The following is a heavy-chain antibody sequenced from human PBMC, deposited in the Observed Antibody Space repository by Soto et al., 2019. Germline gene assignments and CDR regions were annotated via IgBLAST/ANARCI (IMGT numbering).Heavy chain of an antibody. D-gene: IGHD1-26*01. V-gene: IGHV5-51*01. CDR1: GYTFTGYW. CDR3: ARRDYTGTYSGYFNY. J-gene: IGHJ4*02. CDR2: ILPGDSDT. Sequence: GESLKISCKGSGYTFTGYWIAWVRQMPGKGLEWMAMILPGDSDTIYNPSFRGQVTMSADTSISTAYLQWSSLKASDTAIYYCARRDYTGTYSGYFNYWGLGTLVTVSS.